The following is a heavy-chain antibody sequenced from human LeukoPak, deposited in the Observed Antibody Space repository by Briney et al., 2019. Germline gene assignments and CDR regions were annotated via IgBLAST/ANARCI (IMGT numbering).Heavy chain of an antibody. CDR3: ARDVSLGCSGGSCQPPIY. CDR1: GFTFSSYA. D-gene: IGHD2-15*01. V-gene: IGHV3-30-3*01. Sequence: GGSLRLSCAASGFTFSSYAMHWVRQAPGKGREWVALISYEGSNKYYADSVKGRFNISRDNSKNTLYLQMNSLRAEDTAVYYCARDVSLGCSGGSCQPPIYWGQGTLVTVSS. J-gene: IGHJ4*02. CDR2: ISYEGSNK.